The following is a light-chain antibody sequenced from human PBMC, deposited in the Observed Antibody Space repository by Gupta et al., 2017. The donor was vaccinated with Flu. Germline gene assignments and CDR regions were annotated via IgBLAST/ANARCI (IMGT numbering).Light chain of an antibody. CDR1: QSVLYSSNNKNY. CDR3: QQYDSTPLFT. CDR2: WAS. Sequence: LGERATINCKSSQSVLYSSNNKNYLAWYQQKPGQPPKLLIYWASTRESGVPDRFSGSGSGTDFTLTISSRQAEDVAVYYCQQYDSTPLFTFGHGTKVDIK. J-gene: IGKJ3*01. V-gene: IGKV4-1*01.